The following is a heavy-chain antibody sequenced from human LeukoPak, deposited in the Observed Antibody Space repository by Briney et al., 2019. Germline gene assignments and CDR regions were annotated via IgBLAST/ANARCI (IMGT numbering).Heavy chain of an antibody. V-gene: IGHV4-39*07. Sequence: SETLSLTCTVSGGSISSSSYYWGWIRQPPGKGLEWIGSIYYSGSTYYNPSLKSRVTISVDTSKNQFSLKLSSVTAADTAVYYCARDFIPAAGTGGWFDPWGQGTLVTVSS. D-gene: IGHD6-13*01. CDR1: GGSISSSSYY. J-gene: IGHJ5*02. CDR2: IYYSGST. CDR3: ARDFIPAAGTGGWFDP.